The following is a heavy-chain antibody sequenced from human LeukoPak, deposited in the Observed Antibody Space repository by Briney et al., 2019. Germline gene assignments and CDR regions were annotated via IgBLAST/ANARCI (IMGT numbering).Heavy chain of an antibody. D-gene: IGHD3-16*01. Sequence: GGSLRLSCAASGFTFSSYSMNWVRQAPGKGLEWVSYISSSSSTIYYADSVKGRFTISRDNAKNSLYLQMNSLRDEDTAVYYCARDGSYVVIRGDNWFDPWGQGTLVTVSS. CDR3: ARDGSYVVIRGDNWFDP. V-gene: IGHV3-48*02. CDR2: ISSSSSTI. CDR1: GFTFSSYS. J-gene: IGHJ5*02.